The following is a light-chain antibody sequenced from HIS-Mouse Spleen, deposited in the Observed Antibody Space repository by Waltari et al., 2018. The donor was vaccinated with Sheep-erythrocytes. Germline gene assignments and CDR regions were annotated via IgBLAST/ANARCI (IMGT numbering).Light chain of an antibody. J-gene: IGLJ2*01. V-gene: IGLV3-21*03. CDR2: DDS. CDR1: HIGSKS. CDR3: QVWKV. Sequence: SYVLTQPPSVSVAPGKTARIICGGTHIGSKSVHWYQQKPGQAPVLVVYDDSDRPPGITERFSGSNSGNTATLTISRVEAGDEADYYCQVWKVFGGGTKLTVL.